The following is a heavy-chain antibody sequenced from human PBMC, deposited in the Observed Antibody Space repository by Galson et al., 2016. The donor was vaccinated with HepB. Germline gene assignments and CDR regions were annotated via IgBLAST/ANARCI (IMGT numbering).Heavy chain of an antibody. CDR3: ARLTSQWAVGGYFDY. CDR1: GFTFGRHG. V-gene: IGHV3-33*01. Sequence: SLRLSCAASGFTFGRHGMHWVRQAPGKGLEGVALIWYDGSNQDYADSVKGRFTISRENSKNTLSLQMISLRDEDTAVYYCARLTSQWAVGGYFDYWGQGVLVTVSS. D-gene: IGHD3-10*01. J-gene: IGHJ4*02. CDR2: IWYDGSNQ.